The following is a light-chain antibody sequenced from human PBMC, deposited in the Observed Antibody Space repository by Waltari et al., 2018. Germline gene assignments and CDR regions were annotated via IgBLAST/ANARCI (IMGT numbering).Light chain of an antibody. CDR1: NSAVGSYDL. CDR2: EVY. V-gene: IGLV2-23*02. Sequence: QSALTQPASVSASPGQSITIPCTGTNSAVGSYDLISWHQQYPGKAPKLIICEVYKRPSELSNRFSRSKSGNTASLTISRLHADDQADYYCCSYAGSGIYVFGAGSHVTVL. CDR3: CSYAGSGIYV. J-gene: IGLJ1*01.